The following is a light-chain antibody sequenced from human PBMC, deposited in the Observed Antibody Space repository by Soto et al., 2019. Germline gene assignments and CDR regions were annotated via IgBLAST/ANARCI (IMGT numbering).Light chain of an antibody. CDR3: QQYDSPPGWT. CDR1: QSVSNNW. Sequence: EIVLTQSPGTLSLSPGERATLSCRASQSVSNNWLAWYQQQPGRAPRLLIYGSSRRATGIPDRFSGSGSGTDFTLTISRLEPADFAVYYCQQYDSPPGWTFGQGTKVEFK. CDR2: GSS. V-gene: IGKV3-20*01. J-gene: IGKJ1*01.